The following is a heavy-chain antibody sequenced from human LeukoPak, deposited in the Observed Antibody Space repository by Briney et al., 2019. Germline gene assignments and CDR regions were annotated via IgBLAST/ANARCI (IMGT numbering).Heavy chain of an antibody. J-gene: IGHJ6*02. CDR3: ARVSPSSGWNYGMDV. D-gene: IGHD6-19*01. CDR1: GYPFTGYY. CDR2: INPNSGGT. Sequence: ASVKVSCKASGYPFTGYYMHWVRQAPGQGLEWMGRINPNSGGTNYAQKFQGRVTMTRDTSISTAYMELSRLRSDDTAVYYCARVSPSSGWNYGMDVWGQGTTVTVSS. V-gene: IGHV1-2*06.